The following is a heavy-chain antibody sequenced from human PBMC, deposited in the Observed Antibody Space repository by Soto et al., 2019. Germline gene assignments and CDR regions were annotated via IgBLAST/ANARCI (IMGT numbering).Heavy chain of an antibody. CDR3: ARAAPAAAVSIYQY. D-gene: IGHD6-25*01. J-gene: IGHJ1*01. V-gene: IGHV1-18*01. CDR2: ISAFSGET. Sequence: QTQLLQSGAEVKKPGASVKVSCKASGYTFTNHGLTWVRQAPGQGLEWMAWISAFSGETSYNQSFQDRLTLTTDASTSTAYMELGSLRFDDTAVYYCARAAPAAAVSIYQYWGQGTLVNVS. CDR1: GYTFTNHG.